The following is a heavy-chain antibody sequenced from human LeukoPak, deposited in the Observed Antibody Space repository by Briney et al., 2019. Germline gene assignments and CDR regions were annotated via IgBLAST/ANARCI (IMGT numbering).Heavy chain of an antibody. D-gene: IGHD5-12*01. Sequence: SETLSLTCTVSGGSISSSSYYWGWIRQPPGKGLEWIGEIYHSGSTNYNPSLKSRVTISVDKSKNQSSLKLSSVTAADTAVYYCARIHSGGWFDPWGQGTLVTVSS. J-gene: IGHJ5*02. CDR1: GGSISSSSYY. V-gene: IGHV4-39*07. CDR3: ARIHSGGWFDP. CDR2: IYHSGST.